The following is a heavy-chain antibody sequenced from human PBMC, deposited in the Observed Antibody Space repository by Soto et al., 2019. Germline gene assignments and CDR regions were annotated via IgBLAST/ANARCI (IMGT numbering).Heavy chain of an antibody. CDR1: GFTVSSNY. V-gene: IGHV3-53*01. CDR2: IYSGGST. D-gene: IGHD1-26*01. CDR3: ARGGGSYEGYYYYGMDV. J-gene: IGHJ6*02. Sequence: GGSLRLSCAASGFTVSSNYMSWVRQAPGKGLEWVSVIYSGGSTYYADSVKGRFTISRDNSKNTLYLQMNSLRAEDTAVYYCARGGGSYEGYYYYGMDVWGQGTTVTVSS.